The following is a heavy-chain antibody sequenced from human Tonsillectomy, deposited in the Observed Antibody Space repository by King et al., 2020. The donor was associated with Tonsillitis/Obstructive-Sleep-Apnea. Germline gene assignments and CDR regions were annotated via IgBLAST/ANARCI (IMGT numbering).Heavy chain of an antibody. CDR2: ISISSSYI. Sequence: QLVQSGGGLGKPGGSLRLSCAASGFTFSSYSMNWVRQAPGKGLEWVSSISISSSYIYYAESVKGRFTISRDNAKNSLYLQMNSLRAEDTAVYYCARYGYSSGWYKDYWGQGTLVTVSS. CDR1: GFTFSSYS. J-gene: IGHJ4*02. CDR3: ARYGYSSGWYKDY. V-gene: IGHV3-21*01. D-gene: IGHD6-19*01.